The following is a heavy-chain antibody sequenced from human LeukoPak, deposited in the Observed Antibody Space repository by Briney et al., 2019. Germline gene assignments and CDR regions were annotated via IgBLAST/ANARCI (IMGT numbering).Heavy chain of an antibody. CDR3: AGRWITMVRGVIIYYFDY. CDR1: GYTLTELS. CDR2: FDPEDGET. D-gene: IGHD3-10*01. Sequence: GASVKVSCKVSGYTLTELSMHWVRQAPGKGLEWMGGFDPEDGETIYAQKFQGRVTMTEDTSTDTAYMELSSLRSEDTAVYYCAGRWITMVRGVIIYYFDYWGQGTLVTVSS. J-gene: IGHJ4*02. V-gene: IGHV1-24*01.